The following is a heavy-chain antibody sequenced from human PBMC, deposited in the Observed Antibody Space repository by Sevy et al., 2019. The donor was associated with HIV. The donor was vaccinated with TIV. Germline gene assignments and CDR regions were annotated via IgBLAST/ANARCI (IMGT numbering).Heavy chain of an antibody. Sequence: SETLSLTCAVYGGSFSGYYWSWIRQPPGKGLEWIGEINHSGSTNYNPSLKSRVTISVDTSKNQFSLKLSSVTAADTAVYYCARHPGIAAAGPFDPWGQGTLVTVSS. CDR3: ARHPGIAAAGPFDP. D-gene: IGHD6-13*01. CDR1: GGSFSGYY. J-gene: IGHJ5*02. CDR2: INHSGST. V-gene: IGHV4-34*01.